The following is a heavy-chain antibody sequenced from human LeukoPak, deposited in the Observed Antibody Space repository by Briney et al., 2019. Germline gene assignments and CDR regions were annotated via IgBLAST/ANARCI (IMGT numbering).Heavy chain of an antibody. Sequence: GGSLRLSCAASGFTFSDYYMSWIRQAPGKGLEWVSSISSSSSYIYYADSVKGRFTISRDNAKNSLYLQMNSLRAEDTAVYYCARAPRQDYYDSSGYPRMDAFDIWGQGTMVTVSS. CDR3: ARAPRQDYYDSSGYPRMDAFDI. V-gene: IGHV3-11*06. CDR2: ISSSSSYI. D-gene: IGHD3-22*01. CDR1: GFTFSDYY. J-gene: IGHJ3*02.